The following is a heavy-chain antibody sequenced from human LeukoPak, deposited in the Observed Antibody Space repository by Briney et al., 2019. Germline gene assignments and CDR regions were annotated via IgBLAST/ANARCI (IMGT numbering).Heavy chain of an antibody. J-gene: IGHJ4*02. V-gene: IGHV3-20*01. Sequence: GGSLRLSCAASGFTFDDYGMSWVRQAPGKGLEWVSGINWNGGSTGYADSVKGRFAISRDNAKNSLYLQMNSLRAEDTALYHCVKEDSSGYTPTYYFDYWSQGTLVTVSS. D-gene: IGHD3-22*01. CDR3: VKEDSSGYTPTYYFDY. CDR1: GFTFDDYG. CDR2: INWNGGST.